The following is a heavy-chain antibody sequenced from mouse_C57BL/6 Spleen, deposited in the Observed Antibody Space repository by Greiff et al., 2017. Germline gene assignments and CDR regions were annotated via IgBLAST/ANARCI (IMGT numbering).Heavy chain of an antibody. D-gene: IGHD1-1*01. CDR1: GFTFTDYY. Sequence: EVQRVESGGGLVQPGGSLSLSCAASGFTFTDYYMSWVRQPPGKALEWLGFIRNKANGYTTEYSASVKGRFTISRDNSQSILFLQMNALSAEDSATYYSEKYLPHYYDEGAFDYGGQGTTLTVSS. CDR2: IRNKANGYTT. V-gene: IGHV7-3*01. J-gene: IGHJ2*01. CDR3: EKYLPHYYDEGAFDY.